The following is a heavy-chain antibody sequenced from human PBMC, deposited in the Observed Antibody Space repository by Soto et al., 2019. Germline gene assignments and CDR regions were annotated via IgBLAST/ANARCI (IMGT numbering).Heavy chain of an antibody. D-gene: IGHD6-19*01. Sequence: SETLSLTCAVYGGSFSGYYWSWIRQPPGKGLEWIGEINHSGSTNYNPSLKSRVTIPVDTSKNQFSLKLSSVTAADTAVYYCARGGGWYFSYYYGMDVWGQGTTVTVSS. CDR1: GGSFSGYY. J-gene: IGHJ6*02. CDR3: ARGGGWYFSYYYGMDV. V-gene: IGHV4-34*01. CDR2: INHSGST.